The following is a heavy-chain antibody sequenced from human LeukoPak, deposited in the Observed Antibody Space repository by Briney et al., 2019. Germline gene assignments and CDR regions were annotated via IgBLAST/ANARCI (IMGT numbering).Heavy chain of an antibody. CDR1: GGSISSYY. CDR2: TYYSGSA. CDR3: ARGGSRDGYNRPLDY. D-gene: IGHD5-24*01. Sequence: SETLSLACAVYGGSISSYYWSWIRQPPGKGLEWIGYTYYSGSANYSPSLKSRVTMSVDTSKNQFSLRLNSVTAADTAVYYCARGGSRDGYNRPLDYWGQGTLVTVSS. J-gene: IGHJ4*02. V-gene: IGHV4-59*01.